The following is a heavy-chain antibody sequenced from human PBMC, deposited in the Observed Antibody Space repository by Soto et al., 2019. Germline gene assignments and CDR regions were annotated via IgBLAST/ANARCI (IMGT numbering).Heavy chain of an antibody. V-gene: IGHV1-3*01. J-gene: IGHJ4*02. CDR2: INPGNGNT. Sequence: ASVKVSCKASGYSVSAHAMHSVRQAPGQRLEWMGWINPGNGNTKYSQKFQGRVAITRDTSASTAYMELSSLRSEDTAIYFCARDGARITVFGMIYYFDYWGQGTLVTVSS. CDR1: GYSVSAHA. CDR3: ARDGARITVFGMIYYFDY. D-gene: IGHD3-3*01.